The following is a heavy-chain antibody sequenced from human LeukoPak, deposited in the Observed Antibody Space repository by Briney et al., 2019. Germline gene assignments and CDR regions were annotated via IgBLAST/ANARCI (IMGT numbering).Heavy chain of an antibody. CDR1: GFTFSSYG. V-gene: IGHV3-30*02. CDR2: IWYDGSNK. D-gene: IGHD3-22*01. J-gene: IGHJ4*02. CDR3: AKDISSGYYQLPDY. Sequence: QSGGSLRLSCAASGFTFSSYGMHWVRQAPGKGLEWVAVIWYDGSNKYYADSVKGRFTISRDNSKNTLYLQMNSLRAEDTAVYYCAKDISSGYYQLPDYWGQGTLVTVSS.